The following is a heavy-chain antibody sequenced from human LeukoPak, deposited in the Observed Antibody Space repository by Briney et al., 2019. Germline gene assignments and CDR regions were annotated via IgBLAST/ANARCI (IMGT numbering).Heavy chain of an antibody. V-gene: IGHV3-53*01. Sequence: GGSLRLSCAPSGFTVSSNYMSWVRQAPGKGLEWVSVIYSGGSTYYADSVKGRFTISRDNSKNTLYLQMNSLRAEDTAVYYCARGDSGWYQYYFDYWGQGTLVTVSS. CDR1: GFTVSSNY. CDR2: IYSGGST. D-gene: IGHD6-19*01. J-gene: IGHJ4*02. CDR3: ARGDSGWYQYYFDY.